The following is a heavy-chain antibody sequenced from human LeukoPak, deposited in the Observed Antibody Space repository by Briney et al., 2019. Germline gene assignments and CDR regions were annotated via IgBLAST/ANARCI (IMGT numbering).Heavy chain of an antibody. V-gene: IGHV1-2*02. Sequence: ASVKVSCKASGYTFTSYYMHWVRQAHGQGLEWMGWINPNSGGTNYAQKFQGRVTMTRDTSISTAYMELSRLRSDDTAVYYCASYRRTYYYDSSGPGGAFDIWGQGTMVTVSS. CDR3: ASYRRTYYYDSSGPGGAFDI. CDR2: INPNSGGT. D-gene: IGHD3-22*01. J-gene: IGHJ3*02. CDR1: GYTFTSYY.